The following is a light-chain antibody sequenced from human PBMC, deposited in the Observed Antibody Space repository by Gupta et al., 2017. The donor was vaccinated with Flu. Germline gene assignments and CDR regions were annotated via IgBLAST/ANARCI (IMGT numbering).Light chain of an antibody. CDR2: ENN. V-gene: IGLV1-51*02. Sequence: QSVLTQPPSVSAAPGQKVTISCSGSSSNIGNNYVSWYQQLPRTAPKLLIYENNKRPSGIPDRFSGSKSGTSATLGITGLQTGDEADYYCLSWDSSLSAEVFGGGTKLTVL. J-gene: IGLJ3*02. CDR3: LSWDSSLSAEV. CDR1: SSNIGNNY.